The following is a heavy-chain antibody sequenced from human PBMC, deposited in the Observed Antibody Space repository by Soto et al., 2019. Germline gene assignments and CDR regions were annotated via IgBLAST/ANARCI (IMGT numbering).Heavy chain of an antibody. Sequence: QVQLVQSGAEVKKPGASVKVSCKASGYTFTGHYMHWVRQAPGGGLEWMGWIGHNSGVTNYAQKFQGRVSMTRDKSISTVYMELTRLTSDDTAVYFCAREGELVAAATDFWGQGTLVTVSS. J-gene: IGHJ4*02. CDR3: AREGELVAAATDF. CDR2: IGHNSGVT. V-gene: IGHV1-2*02. CDR1: GYTFTGHY. D-gene: IGHD3-16*01.